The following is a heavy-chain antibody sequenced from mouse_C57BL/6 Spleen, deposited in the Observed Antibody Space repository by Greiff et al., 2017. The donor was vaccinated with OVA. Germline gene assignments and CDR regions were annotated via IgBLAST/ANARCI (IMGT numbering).Heavy chain of an antibody. CDR1: GFTFSSYT. V-gene: IGHV5-9*01. CDR2: ISGGGGNP. D-gene: IGHD1-1*01. CDR3: SRRGGYYWDAMDY. Sequence: EVKLVESGGGLVKPGGSLKLSCAASGFTFSSYTMSWVRQTPEKRLEWVATISGGGGNPYYPDSVKGRFTISKDNAKNPLYLQMSSLRSEDTALYYCSRRGGYYWDAMDYWGQGTSVTVSS. J-gene: IGHJ4*01.